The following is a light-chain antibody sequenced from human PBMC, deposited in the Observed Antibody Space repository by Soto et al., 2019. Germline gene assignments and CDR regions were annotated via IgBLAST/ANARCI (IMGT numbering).Light chain of an antibody. CDR3: KKYNSYQLT. V-gene: IGKV1-5*01. J-gene: IGKJ4*01. CDR2: DAS. Sequence: DIQMTQSPSTLSASVGERVTITCRASQSISSWLAWYQQKPGKAPKLLIYDASSLESGVTSRFSGSGSGTEFTLTIRSMQPDDFATYYCKKYNSYQLTFGGGNKVAIK. CDR1: QSISSW.